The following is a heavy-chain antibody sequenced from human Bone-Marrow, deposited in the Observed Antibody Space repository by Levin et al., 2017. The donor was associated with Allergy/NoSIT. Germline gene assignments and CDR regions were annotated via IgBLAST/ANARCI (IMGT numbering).Heavy chain of an antibody. D-gene: IGHD1-26*01. CDR3: AREERGGATGGGSRPSHQYYFDY. V-gene: IGHV3-21*01. J-gene: IGHJ4*02. Sequence: GESLKISCAASGFTFSSYSMNWVRQAPGKGLEWVSSISSSSSYIYYADSVKGRFTISRDNAKNSLYLQMNSLRAEDTAVYYCAREERGGATGGGSRPSHQYYFDYWGQGTLVTVSS. CDR2: ISSSSSYI. CDR1: GFTFSSYS.